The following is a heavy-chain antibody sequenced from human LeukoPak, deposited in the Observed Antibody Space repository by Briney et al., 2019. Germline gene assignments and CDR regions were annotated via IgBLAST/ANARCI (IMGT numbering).Heavy chain of an antibody. CDR2: MDQTGSQN. J-gene: IGHJ4*02. Sequence: SGGSLTLSCADSNFTFNGSCMNWLRHAPGKGLEWLANMDQTGSQNRYVDSVKGRFPISKDNPGTSLYLDMHSLRAEDTAIYYCAIWTSGNYWVEGTLVGVCS. D-gene: IGHD1-1*01. V-gene: IGHV3-7*01. CDR1: NFTFNGSC. CDR3: AIWTSGNY.